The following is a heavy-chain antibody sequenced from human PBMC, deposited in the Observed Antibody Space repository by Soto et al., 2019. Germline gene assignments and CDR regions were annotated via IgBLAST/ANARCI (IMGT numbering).Heavy chain of an antibody. D-gene: IGHD2-2*01. CDR1: GYTFASYG. Sequence: ASVQVSCKASGYTFASYGISWVRQAPGQGLEWMGWISAYNGNTNYAQKLQGRVTMTTDTSTSTAYMELRSLRSDDTAVYYCARIVVPAAMSDYYYYYMDVWGKGTTVTVSS. CDR2: ISAYNGNT. J-gene: IGHJ6*03. V-gene: IGHV1-18*01. CDR3: ARIVVPAAMSDYYYYYMDV.